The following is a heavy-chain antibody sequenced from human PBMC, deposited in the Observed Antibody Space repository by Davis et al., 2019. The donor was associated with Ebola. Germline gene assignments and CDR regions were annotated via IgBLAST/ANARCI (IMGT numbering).Heavy chain of an antibody. V-gene: IGHV3-7*01. Sequence: GESLKISCTASGFTFSTYWMSWVRQAPGKGLEWVANIRQDGIEKFYVGSVKGRFTISRDNAKNSLYLQMNSLRGEDTAVYYCARLAAADPDYWGQGTLVTVSS. J-gene: IGHJ4*02. CDR3: ARLAAADPDY. CDR1: GFTFSTYW. D-gene: IGHD6-13*01. CDR2: IRQDGIEK.